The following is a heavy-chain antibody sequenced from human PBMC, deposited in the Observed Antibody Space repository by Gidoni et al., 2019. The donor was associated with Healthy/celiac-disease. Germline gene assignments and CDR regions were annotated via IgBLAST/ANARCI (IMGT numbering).Heavy chain of an antibody. CDR1: GFPFSSYG. Sequence: QVQLVESGGGVVQPGRSLRLSCAASGFPFSSYGMHWVRQAPGKGLEWVAVISYDGSNKYYADSVKGRFTISRDNSKNTLYLQMNSLRAEDTAVYYCAKAAYGDYLTYFDYWGQGTLVTVSS. CDR2: ISYDGSNK. CDR3: AKAAYGDYLTYFDY. J-gene: IGHJ4*02. V-gene: IGHV3-30*18. D-gene: IGHD4-17*01.